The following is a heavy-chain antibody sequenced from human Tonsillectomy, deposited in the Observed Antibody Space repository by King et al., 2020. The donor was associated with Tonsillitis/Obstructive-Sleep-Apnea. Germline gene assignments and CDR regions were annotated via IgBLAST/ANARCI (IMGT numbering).Heavy chain of an antibody. Sequence: VQLVESGGGLVQPGGSLRLSCAASGFIFSNFVMTWVRQAPGKGLEWVSLISGSGNTTYNADSVKGRFTISRDNSKNTLFLQMNSLKAEDTAVYYCAKDMDINEYWNYDSWGQGTLVTVS. CDR2: ISGSGNTT. CDR1: GFIFSNFV. J-gene: IGHJ5*01. V-gene: IGHV3-23*04. CDR3: AKDMDINEYWNYDS. D-gene: IGHD1-1*01.